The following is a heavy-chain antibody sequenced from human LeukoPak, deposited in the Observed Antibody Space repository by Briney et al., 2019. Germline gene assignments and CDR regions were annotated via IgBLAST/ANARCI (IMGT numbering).Heavy chain of an antibody. Sequence: ASVKVSCKTSAYTFIDYYMHWVRQAPGQGLEWMGWISPKSGATDYAQKFQGSVTTTWDTSMTTAYMQLRSLRSDDTAIYWCARGEHYYDSSGREFEYWGQGTLVTVSS. V-gene: IGHV1-2*02. CDR1: AYTFIDYY. D-gene: IGHD3-22*01. J-gene: IGHJ4*02. CDR3: ARGEHYYDSSGREFEY. CDR2: ISPKSGAT.